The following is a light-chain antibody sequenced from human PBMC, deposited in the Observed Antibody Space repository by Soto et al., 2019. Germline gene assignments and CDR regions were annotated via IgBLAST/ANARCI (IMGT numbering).Light chain of an antibody. CDR3: QQFKSGTWT. Sequence: DIQMTQSPSTLSASVGDRVTITCRASQNIERWLAWYQQKPGKAPKLLLYDVSSLESGVPSRFSGSGSGTGFILTINCLQPDDCATYFCQQFKSGTWTFGQGTKVEVK. CDR1: QNIERW. V-gene: IGKV1-5*01. J-gene: IGKJ1*01. CDR2: DVS.